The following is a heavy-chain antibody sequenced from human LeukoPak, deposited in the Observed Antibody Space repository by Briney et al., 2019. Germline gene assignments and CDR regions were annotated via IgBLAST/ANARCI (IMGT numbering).Heavy chain of an antibody. CDR1: GFTFTSSA. CDR2: ISGSGGST. V-gene: IGHV3-23*01. D-gene: IGHD3-3*01. Sequence: GGSLRLSCAASGFTFTSSAMSWVRQAPGKGLEWVSGISGSGGSTYYADSVKGRFTISRDNSNNTLYLQMNSLRAEDTAVYYCARGGFWSGYYHFDNWGQGTLVTVSS. CDR3: ARGGFWSGYYHFDN. J-gene: IGHJ4*02.